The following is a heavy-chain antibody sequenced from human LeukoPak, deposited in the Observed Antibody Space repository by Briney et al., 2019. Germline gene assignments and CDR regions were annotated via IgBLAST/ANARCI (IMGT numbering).Heavy chain of an antibody. D-gene: IGHD3-16*01. CDR1: GFAVSTNY. CDR2: THSGGST. V-gene: IGHV3-66*01. CDR3: ARGGGEGGSPFDC. J-gene: IGHJ4*02. Sequence: PGGSLRLSCAASGFAVSTNYMSWVRQAPGKGLEWVSVTHSGGSTYYADSVRGRFSISRDNSKNTLYLQMSSLRAEDTAVYYCARGGGEGGSPFDCWGQGTLVTVSS.